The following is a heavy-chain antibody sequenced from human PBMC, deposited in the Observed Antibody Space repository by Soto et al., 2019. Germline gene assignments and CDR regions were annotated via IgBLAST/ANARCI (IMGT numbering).Heavy chain of an antibody. D-gene: IGHD3-22*01. CDR2: IYYSGST. CDR3: ASGGYDCSGYRLAD. J-gene: IGHJ4*02. CDR1: GGSVSSGRYY. Sequence: QVQLQESGPGLVKPSETLSLTCTVSGGSVSSGRYYWSWIRQPPGKGLEWIGYIYYSGSTNYNPSLKSRVTISVDTSKNQFSLKLSYVTAADTAVYYCASGGYDCSGYRLADWGQGTLVTVSS. V-gene: IGHV4-61*01.